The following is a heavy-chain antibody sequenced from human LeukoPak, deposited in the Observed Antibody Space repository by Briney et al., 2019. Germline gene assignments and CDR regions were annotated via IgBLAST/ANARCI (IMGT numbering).Heavy chain of an antibody. Sequence: SETLSLTCTVSGDSIISGDYYWSWIRQPPGKGLEWIGYIYYSRSTYYNPSLKSRITISIDTSKNQFSLKLTSVTAADTAVYYCARHCSGTSCRHRGFDYWGQGTLVTVSS. CDR3: ARHCSGTSCRHRGFDY. J-gene: IGHJ4*02. CDR1: GDSIISGDYY. V-gene: IGHV4-30-4*01. D-gene: IGHD2-2*01. CDR2: IYYSRST.